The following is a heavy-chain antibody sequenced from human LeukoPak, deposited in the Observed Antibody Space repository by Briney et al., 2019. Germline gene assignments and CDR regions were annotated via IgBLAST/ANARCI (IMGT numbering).Heavy chain of an antibody. J-gene: IGHJ4*02. Sequence: ASVKVSCTASGYTFTSYGISWVRQAPGQGLEWMGRISAYNGNTNYAQKLQGRVTMTADTSTSTASMELRSLRSDDTAVYYCARDRTTDYGDEVGLDYWGQGTLVTVSS. CDR1: GYTFTSYG. CDR3: ARDRTTDYGDEVGLDY. CDR2: ISAYNGNT. V-gene: IGHV1-18*01. D-gene: IGHD4-17*01.